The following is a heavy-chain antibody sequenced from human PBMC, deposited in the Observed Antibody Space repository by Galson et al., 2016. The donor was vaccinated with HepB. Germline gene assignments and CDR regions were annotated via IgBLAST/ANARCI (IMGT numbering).Heavy chain of an antibody. D-gene: IGHD3-10*01. CDR1: GASISSQH. J-gene: IGHJ5*02. CDR3: ARGPPDYLDSGSFYSGWFDP. CDR2: KSYTGTT. Sequence: SETLSLTCTVSGASISSQHYSWTRLPPGKGLEWIGDKSYTGTTNYKSSLKSRIFMSIDTSKNQFSLKLSAVTAADMAVYYCARGPPDYLDSGSFYSGWFDPWGQGTLVTVSS. V-gene: IGHV4-59*11.